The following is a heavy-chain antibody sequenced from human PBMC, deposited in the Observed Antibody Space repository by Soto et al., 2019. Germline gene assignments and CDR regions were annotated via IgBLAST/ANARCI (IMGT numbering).Heavy chain of an antibody. J-gene: IGHJ4*02. D-gene: IGHD3-22*01. V-gene: IGHV1-46*03. Sequence: ASVKVSCXASGYTFTSYYMHWVRQAPGQGLEWMGIINPSGGSTSYAQKFQGRVTMTRDTSTSTVYMELSSLRSEDTAVYYCASNHRYYYDSSGYYYFDYWGQGTLVTVSS. CDR2: INPSGGST. CDR3: ASNHRYYYDSSGYYYFDY. CDR1: GYTFTSYY.